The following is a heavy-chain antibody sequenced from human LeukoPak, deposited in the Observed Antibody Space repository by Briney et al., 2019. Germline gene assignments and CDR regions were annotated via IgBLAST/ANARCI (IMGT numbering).Heavy chain of an antibody. CDR1: GGAISNYY. CDR3: ARKRFIAAGGFDP. J-gene: IGHJ5*02. CDR2: IYCSGRT. D-gene: IGHD6-6*01. V-gene: IGHV4-59*01. Sequence: SETLSLTCTVSGGAISNYYWSWIRQPPGKGLEWIGYIYCSGRTNYNPSLRSRVPISVDTSKNQFSLKLSSVTAADTAVYYCARKRFIAAGGFDPWGQGTLVTVSS.